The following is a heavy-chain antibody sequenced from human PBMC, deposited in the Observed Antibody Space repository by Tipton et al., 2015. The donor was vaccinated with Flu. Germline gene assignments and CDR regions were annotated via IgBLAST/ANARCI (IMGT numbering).Heavy chain of an antibody. CDR1: GDSMNSGGYY. CDR3: ARAPKSTSWSFYPPDK. J-gene: IGHJ4*02. V-gene: IGHV4-31*03. D-gene: IGHD2-8*02. CDR2: IYYTGTT. Sequence: TLSLTCTVSGDSMNSGGYYWTWIRQLPGKGLEWIGHIYYTGTTYYNPSLKSRLTIFLDMSKSQFSLRMTSVTVADTAIYYCARAPKSTSWSFYPPDKWGQGTLVTVSS.